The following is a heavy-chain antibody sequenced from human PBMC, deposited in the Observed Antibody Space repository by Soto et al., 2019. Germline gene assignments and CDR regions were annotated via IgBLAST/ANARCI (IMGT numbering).Heavy chain of an antibody. Sequence: ASVKVSCKASGYTFTSYYMHWVRQAPGQGLEWMAIINPSGGSTRYAQKIKGRVTMTRDTSTSTVYMELSSLRSEDTAVYYCARGPVYCSGGSCSNGWFDPWGQGTLVTVSS. J-gene: IGHJ5*02. CDR3: ARGPVYCSGGSCSNGWFDP. CDR2: INPSGGST. V-gene: IGHV1-46*01. D-gene: IGHD2-15*01. CDR1: GYTFTSYY.